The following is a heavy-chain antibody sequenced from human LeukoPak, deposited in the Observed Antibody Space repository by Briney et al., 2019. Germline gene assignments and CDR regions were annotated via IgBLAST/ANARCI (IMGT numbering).Heavy chain of an antibody. D-gene: IGHD1-26*01. V-gene: IGHV4-59*08. CDR2: IYYSGST. CDR1: GGSIRSYY. J-gene: IGHJ4*02. CDR3: ASGSYYFDY. Sequence: SETLSLTCTVSGGSIRSYYWSWIRQPPGKGLEWIGYIYYSGSTKYNPSLKSRATISVDTSKNQFSLKLSSVTAADTAVHYCASGSYYFDYWGQGTLVTVSS.